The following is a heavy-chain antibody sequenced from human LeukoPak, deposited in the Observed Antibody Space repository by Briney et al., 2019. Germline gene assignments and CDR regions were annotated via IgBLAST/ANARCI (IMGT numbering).Heavy chain of an antibody. Sequence: SETLSLTCTVSGASIFGSYWSWIRQPPGKGLEWIGYIYYTGDSNYNPSLKSRATTSLDTSRCQFSLMLSSVTAADTAIYYCARHTFARPFDSWGQGTLVTVSS. CDR1: GASIFGSY. J-gene: IGHJ4*02. CDR3: ARHTFARPFDS. D-gene: IGHD6-6*01. CDR2: IYYTGDS. V-gene: IGHV4-59*08.